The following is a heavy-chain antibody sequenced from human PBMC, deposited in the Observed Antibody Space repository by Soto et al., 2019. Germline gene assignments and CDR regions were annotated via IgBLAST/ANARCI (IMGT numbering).Heavy chain of an antibody. Sequence: PGGSLRLSCAASGFPFSSYAMHWVRQAPGKGLEWVAVISYDGSTYYADSVKGRFTISRDNSKNTLYLQMNSLRAEDTAVYYCAKYKGNYYDFWSGYSYYFDYWGQGTLVTVSS. D-gene: IGHD3-3*01. V-gene: IGHV3-30-3*02. J-gene: IGHJ4*02. CDR2: ISYDGST. CDR3: AKYKGNYYDFWSGYSYYFDY. CDR1: GFPFSSYA.